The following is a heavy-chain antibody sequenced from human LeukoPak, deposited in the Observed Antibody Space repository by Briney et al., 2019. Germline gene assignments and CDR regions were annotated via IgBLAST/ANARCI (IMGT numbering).Heavy chain of an antibody. CDR2: INPSAGSA. CDR3: ARAGPWWPRAFETYY. CDR1: GYTFTSYY. D-gene: IGHD2-8*02. Sequence: GASVKVSCKASGYTFTSYYIHWVRQAPGQGLEWMGVINPSAGSARYAQKFQGRVTMTRDTSTSTVYMELSSLRSEGTALYYCARAGPWWPRAFETYYWGQGTLVTVSS. V-gene: IGHV1-46*01. J-gene: IGHJ4*02.